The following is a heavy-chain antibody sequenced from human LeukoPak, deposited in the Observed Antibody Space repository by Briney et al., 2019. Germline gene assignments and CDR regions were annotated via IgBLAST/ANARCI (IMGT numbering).Heavy chain of an antibody. Sequence: SQTLSLTCTVSGVSINSVDYYWSWIRQHPGKGLEWIGYIYYSGSADYSPSLRNRVSISVDTSQNQFSLNLNSVTAADTAVYYCARYNYASGTYSDFDCWGQGTLVTVSS. CDR3: ARYNYASGTYSDFDC. CDR2: IYYSGSA. D-gene: IGHD3-10*01. V-gene: IGHV4-31*03. J-gene: IGHJ4*02. CDR1: GVSINSVDYY.